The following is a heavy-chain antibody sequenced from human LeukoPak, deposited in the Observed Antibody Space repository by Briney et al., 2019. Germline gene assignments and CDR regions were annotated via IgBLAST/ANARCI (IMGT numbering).Heavy chain of an antibody. CDR3: ARAGLRRQVVVTAHDAFDI. CDR1: GYTFTHYA. V-gene: IGHV1-46*01. CDR2: INPSGGST. Sequence: ASVKVSCKTSGYTFTHYAMNWVRQAPGQGLAWMGIINPSGGSTSYAQKFQGRVTMTRDTSTSTVYMELSSLRSEDTAVYYCARAGLRRQVVVTAHDAFDIWGQGTMVTVSS. J-gene: IGHJ3*02. D-gene: IGHD2-21*02.